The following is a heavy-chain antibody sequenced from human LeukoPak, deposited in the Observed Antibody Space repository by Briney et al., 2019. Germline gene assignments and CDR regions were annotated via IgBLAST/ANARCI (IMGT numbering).Heavy chain of an antibody. CDR1: GFTFSSYG. D-gene: IGHD2-15*01. Sequence: GRSLRLSCAASGFTFSSYGMHWVRQAPGKGLEWVAVISYDGSNKYYADSVKGRFTISRDNSKNTLYLQMNSLRAEDTAVYYCARVVVAATSYYYYGMDVWGQGTTVTVSS. V-gene: IGHV3-30*03. CDR3: ARVVVAATSYYYYGMDV. CDR2: ISYDGSNK. J-gene: IGHJ6*02.